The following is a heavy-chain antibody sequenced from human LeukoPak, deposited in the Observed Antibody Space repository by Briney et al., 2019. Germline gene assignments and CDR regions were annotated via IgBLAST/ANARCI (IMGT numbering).Heavy chain of an antibody. J-gene: IGHJ3*02. CDR2: ISDGGVRT. D-gene: IGHD2-8*01. CDR1: GFIFSDYA. V-gene: IGHV3-23*01. CDR3: AKPNADGDAFDI. Sequence: GGSLRLSCVASGFIFSDYAMGWVRQAPGKRLEWVSGISDGGVRTYYADSVKGRFTISRDNSKNTLFLHMDSLRVEDTAVYYCAKPNADGDAFDIWGQGTMVTVSS.